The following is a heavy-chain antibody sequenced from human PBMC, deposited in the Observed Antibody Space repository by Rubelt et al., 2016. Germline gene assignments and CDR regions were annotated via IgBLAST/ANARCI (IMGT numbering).Heavy chain of an antibody. D-gene: IGHD3-22*01. CDR1: GFTIISDA. J-gene: IGHJ4*02. V-gene: IGHV3-74*03. CDR3: GRDLSGSIDY. Sequence: GSLRLSCAASGFTIISDALHWVRQTPGKGLEGVSHINSGGRTMYADSVKGPFTISRDNAKNTLHLQMNSLRVEETAVYYCGRDLSGSIDYWGQGTLVTVSS. CDR2: INSGGRT.